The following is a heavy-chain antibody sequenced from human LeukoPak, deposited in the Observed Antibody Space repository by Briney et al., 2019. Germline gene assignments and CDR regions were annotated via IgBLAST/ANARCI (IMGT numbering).Heavy chain of an antibody. CDR3: ARDIPSWRGTGYDCST. CDR2: IIPILGIA. J-gene: IGHJ5*02. Sequence: ASVKDSCKASGDTFSSYAISWVRRAPGQGLEWMGRIIPILGIANYAQKFQGRVTITADKSTSTAYMELSSLRSEDTAVYYCARDIPSWRGTGYDCSTWGQGTLVTVSS. V-gene: IGHV1-69*04. D-gene: IGHD5-12*01. CDR1: GDTFSSYA.